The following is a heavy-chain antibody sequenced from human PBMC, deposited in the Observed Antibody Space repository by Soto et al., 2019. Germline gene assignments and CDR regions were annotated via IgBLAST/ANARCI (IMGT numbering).Heavy chain of an antibody. J-gene: IGHJ4*02. CDR1: GYTFTSND. CDR3: ARGGPAAGYDL. D-gene: IGHD6-13*01. CDR2: MNPNTGGS. V-gene: IGHV1-8*01. Sequence: QVQLVHSGAEVKKPGASVKVSCKASGYTFTSNDINWVRQASGQGLEWMGWMNPNTGGSGYAQDFQGRITMTRDTATSTAYMELTSLRSYDTAVYYCARGGPAAGYDLWGQGTLVTVSS.